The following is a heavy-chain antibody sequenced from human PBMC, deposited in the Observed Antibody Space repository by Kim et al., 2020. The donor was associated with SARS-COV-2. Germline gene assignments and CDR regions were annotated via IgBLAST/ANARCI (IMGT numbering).Heavy chain of an antibody. CDR3: ASIGRIDNNYGGQFDY. CDR1: GYTFTSYG. D-gene: IGHD4-17*01. Sequence: ASVKVSCKASGYTFTSYGISWVRQAPGQGLEWMGWISAYNGNTNYAQKLQGRVTMTTDTSTSTAYMELRSLRSDDTAVYYCASIGRIDNNYGGQFDYWGQGTLVTVSS. CDR2: ISAYNGNT. V-gene: IGHV1-18*04. J-gene: IGHJ4*02.